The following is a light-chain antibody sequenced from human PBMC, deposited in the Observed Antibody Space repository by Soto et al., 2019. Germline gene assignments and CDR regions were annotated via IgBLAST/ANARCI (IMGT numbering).Light chain of an antibody. CDR2: DAS. Sequence: ETVMTQSPPTLPLSPGERAIVSCRASQSIGTYLAWYQQKRGQSPRLLIYDASTRATGIPARFSGSGSGTEFTLTINSLQSDDFAIYYCQQYTDWPRTFGQGTKV. J-gene: IGKJ1*01. V-gene: IGKV3-15*01. CDR1: QSIGTY. CDR3: QQYTDWPRT.